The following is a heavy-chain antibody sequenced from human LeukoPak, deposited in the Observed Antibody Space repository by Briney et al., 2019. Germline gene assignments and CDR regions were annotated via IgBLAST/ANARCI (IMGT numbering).Heavy chain of an antibody. CDR3: ARDFVAADAFDI. CDR2: INSDGSST. Sequence: PGGSLRLSCGASEFTVTNYWMHWVRQAPGKGLVWVSRINSDGSSTNYADSVKGRFTISRDNAKNSLYLQMNSLRAEDTAVYYCARDFVAADAFDIWGQGTMVTVSS. CDR1: EFTVTNYW. D-gene: IGHD6-6*01. V-gene: IGHV3-74*01. J-gene: IGHJ3*02.